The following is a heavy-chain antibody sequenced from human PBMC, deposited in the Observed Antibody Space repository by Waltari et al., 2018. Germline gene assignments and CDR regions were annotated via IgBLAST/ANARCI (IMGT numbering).Heavy chain of an antibody. CDR2: IIPILGIA. CDR1: GSTFSSYT. J-gene: IGHJ4*02. D-gene: IGHD3-3*01. Sequence: QVQLVQSGAEVKKPGSSVTVFCKASGSTFSSYTIRWLRPAPGQGLEWMGRIIPILGIANYAQKFQGRVTITADKSTSTAYMELSSLRSEDTAVYYCARDGDFWRGYPFDYWGQGTLVTVSS. CDR3: ARDGDFWRGYPFDY. V-gene: IGHV1-69*08.